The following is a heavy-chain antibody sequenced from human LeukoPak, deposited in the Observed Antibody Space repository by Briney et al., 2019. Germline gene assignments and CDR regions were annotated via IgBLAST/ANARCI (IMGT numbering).Heavy chain of an antibody. V-gene: IGHV4-59*01. CDR3: ARGVNWIDP. CDR1: GDSISSYY. CDR2: LSYSGTS. J-gene: IGHJ5*02. D-gene: IGHD6-6*01. Sequence: SETLSLTCTVSGDSISSYYWSWIRQPPGKGLEWIGYLSYSGTSNYNPSLKSRLTISIDTSNNQFSLTLTSVTAADTAVYFCARGVNWIDPWGQGTLVTVSS.